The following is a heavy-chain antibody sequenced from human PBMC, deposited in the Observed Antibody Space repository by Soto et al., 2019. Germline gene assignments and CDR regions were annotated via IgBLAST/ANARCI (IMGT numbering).Heavy chain of an antibody. V-gene: IGHV3-30*18. Sequence: QVQLVESGGGVVQPVRSLRLSCAASGFTFSSYGMHWVRQAPGKGLEWVAVISYDGSNKYYADSVKGRFTISRDNSKNPLYLQMNSLRAEDTAVYYCAKSNTANYYYYYGMAVWGQGTTVTVSS. D-gene: IGHD5-18*01. J-gene: IGHJ6*02. CDR2: ISYDGSNK. CDR1: GFTFSSYG. CDR3: AKSNTANYYYYYGMAV.